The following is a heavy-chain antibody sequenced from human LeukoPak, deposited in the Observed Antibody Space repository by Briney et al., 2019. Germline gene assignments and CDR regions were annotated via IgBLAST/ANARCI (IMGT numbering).Heavy chain of an antibody. V-gene: IGHV1-18*01. CDR3: ARDYDILTGYYIGGHFDY. J-gene: IGHJ4*02. CDR1: GYTFTSYG. CDR2: ISAYNGNT. Sequence: ASVTVSCKASGYTFTSYGISWVRQAPGQGLEWMGWISAYNGNTNYVQKLQGRVTITTDTSTSTAYMELRSLRSDDTAVYYCARDYDILTGYYIGGHFDYWGQGTLVTVSS. D-gene: IGHD3-9*01.